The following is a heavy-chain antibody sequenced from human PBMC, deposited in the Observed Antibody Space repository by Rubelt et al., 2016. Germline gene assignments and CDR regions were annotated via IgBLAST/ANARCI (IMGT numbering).Heavy chain of an antibody. V-gene: IGHV4-39*01. Sequence: QLQLQESGPGLVKPSETLSLTCSVSGDSISSRSYYWGWIRQPPGKGLEWIGSIHYTGSTYYNPSLKSRVTMSAATSKNQLSLKLSSVTAADTAVYYCAKLADYRPDSWGQGTLVIVSS. D-gene: IGHD3-3*02. CDR1: GDSISSRSYY. CDR3: AKLADYRPDS. CDR2: IHYTGST. J-gene: IGHJ4*02.